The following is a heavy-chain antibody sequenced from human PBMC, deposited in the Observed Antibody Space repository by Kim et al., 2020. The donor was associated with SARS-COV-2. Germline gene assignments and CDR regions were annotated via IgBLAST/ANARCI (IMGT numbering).Heavy chain of an antibody. CDR3: ARAPIAAPTNWFDP. CDR2: IYYSGST. J-gene: IGHJ5*02. Sequence: SETLSLTCTVSGGSISSGGYYWSWIRQHPGKGLEWIGYIYYSGSTYYNPSLKSRVTISVDTSKNQFSLKLSSVTAADTAVYYCARAPIAAPTNWFDPWGQGTLVTVSS. CDR1: GGSISSGGYY. V-gene: IGHV4-31*03. D-gene: IGHD6-13*01.